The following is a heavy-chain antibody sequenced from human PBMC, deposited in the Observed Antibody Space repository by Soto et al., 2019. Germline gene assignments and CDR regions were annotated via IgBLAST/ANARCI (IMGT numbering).Heavy chain of an antibody. V-gene: IGHV1-18*01. CDR3: ARGHDYGDYAAFDI. Sequence: APVKRSCKTAVYTFTGYGVSWRRQALGQGLEWMGWISAYNGNTNYAQKIQGRVTMTTDTSTSTAYMELRSLRSDDTSVYYCARGHDYGDYAAFDIWGQGTIVIVSS. CDR1: VYTFTGYG. J-gene: IGHJ3*02. D-gene: IGHD4-17*01. CDR2: ISAYNGNT.